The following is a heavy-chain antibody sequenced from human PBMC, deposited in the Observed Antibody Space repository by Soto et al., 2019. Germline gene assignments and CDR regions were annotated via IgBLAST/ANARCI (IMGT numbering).Heavy chain of an antibody. CDR1: GLTFISYD. V-gene: IGHV3-23*01. J-gene: IGHJ4*02. Sequence: CGSLRLACAASGLTFISYDVSFFRHSPFKGLEWVSGVSASGSITSYADSAKGRFTISRDNAKNTVFLQMSSLRAEDTAVYFCAKGDCSGGRCYRGFDYWGQGTLVTVSS. D-gene: IGHD2-15*01. CDR3: AKGDCSGGRCYRGFDY. CDR2: VSASGSIT.